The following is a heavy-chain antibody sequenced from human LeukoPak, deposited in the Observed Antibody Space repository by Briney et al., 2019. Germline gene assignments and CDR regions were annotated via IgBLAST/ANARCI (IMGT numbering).Heavy chain of an antibody. Sequence: SETLSLTCTVSGGSISSGDYYWSWIRQPPGKGLEWIGEINHSGSTNYNPSLKSRVTISVDTSKNQFSLKLSSVTAADTAVYYCARATRPSGSRRRLQAFDIWGQGTMVTVSS. CDR2: INHSGST. CDR3: ARATRPSGSRRRLQAFDI. CDR1: GGSISSGDYY. V-gene: IGHV4-39*07. D-gene: IGHD1-26*01. J-gene: IGHJ3*02.